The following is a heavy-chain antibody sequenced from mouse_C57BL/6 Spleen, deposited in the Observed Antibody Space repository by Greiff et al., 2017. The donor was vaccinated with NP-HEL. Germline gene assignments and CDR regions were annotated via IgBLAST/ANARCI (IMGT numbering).Heavy chain of an antibody. Sequence: EVHLVESGGGLVKPGGSLKLSCAASGFTFSDYGMHWVRQAPEKGLEWVAYISSGSSTIYYADTVKGRFTISRDNAKNTLFLQMTSLRSEDTAMYYCASGDYGSSPYWYFDVWGTGTTVTVSS. V-gene: IGHV5-17*01. CDR1: GFTFSDYG. D-gene: IGHD1-1*01. J-gene: IGHJ1*03. CDR2: ISSGSSTI. CDR3: ASGDYGSSPYWYFDV.